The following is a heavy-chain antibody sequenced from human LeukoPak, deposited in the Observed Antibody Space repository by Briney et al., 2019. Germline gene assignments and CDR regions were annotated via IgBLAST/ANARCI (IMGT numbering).Heavy chain of an antibody. CDR2: IIPIFGTA. D-gene: IGHD2-21*01. CDR1: GYTFTGYY. CDR3: ARVVDDCFDP. V-gene: IGHV1-69*05. Sequence: GASVKVSCKASGYTFTGYYMHWVRQAPGQGLEWMGGIIPIFGTANYAQKFQGRVTITTDESTSTAYMELSSLRSEDTAVYYCARVVDDCFDPWGQGTLVTVSS. J-gene: IGHJ5*02.